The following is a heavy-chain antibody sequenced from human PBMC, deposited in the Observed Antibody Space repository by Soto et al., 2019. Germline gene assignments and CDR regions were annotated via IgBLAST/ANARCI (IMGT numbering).Heavy chain of an antibody. Sequence: SETLSLTCAVYGGSFSGYYWSWIRQPPGKGLEWIGEINHSGSTNYNPSLKSRVTISVDTSKNQFSLKLSSVTAADTAVYYCARGGMVRGVTYYYYYGMDVWGQGTTVTVS. D-gene: IGHD3-10*01. CDR3: ARGGMVRGVTYYYYYGMDV. CDR2: INHSGST. V-gene: IGHV4-34*01. J-gene: IGHJ6*02. CDR1: GGSFSGYY.